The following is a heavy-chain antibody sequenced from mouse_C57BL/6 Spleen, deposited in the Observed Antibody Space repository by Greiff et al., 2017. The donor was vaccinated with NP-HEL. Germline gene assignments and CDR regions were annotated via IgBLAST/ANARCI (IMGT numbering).Heavy chain of an antibody. V-gene: IGHV7-3*01. CDR2: IRNKANGYTT. CDR1: GFTFTDYY. Sequence: EVQRVESGGGLVRPGGSLSLSCAASGFTFTDYYMSWVRQPPGKALEWLGFIRNKANGYTTEYSASVKGRFTISRDNSQSILYLQMNALRAEDSATYYWARAGSSYLAWFAYWGQGTLVTVSA. CDR3: ARAGSSYLAWFAY. D-gene: IGHD1-1*01. J-gene: IGHJ3*01.